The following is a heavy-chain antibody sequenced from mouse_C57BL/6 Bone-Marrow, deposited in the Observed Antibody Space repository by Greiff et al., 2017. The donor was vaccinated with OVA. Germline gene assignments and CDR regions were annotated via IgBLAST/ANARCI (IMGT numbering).Heavy chain of an antibody. CDR3: ARSASSLYYAMDY. Sequence: QVQLQQPGAELVKPGASVKLSCKASGYTFTSYWITWVKQRPGQGLEWIGDIYPGSGSTNYNEKFKSKATLTVDTSSSTAYMQLSSLTSEDSAVYYCARSASSLYYAMDYWGQGTSVTVSS. CDR1: GYTFTSYW. CDR2: IYPGSGST. J-gene: IGHJ4*01. V-gene: IGHV1-55*01. D-gene: IGHD1-1*01.